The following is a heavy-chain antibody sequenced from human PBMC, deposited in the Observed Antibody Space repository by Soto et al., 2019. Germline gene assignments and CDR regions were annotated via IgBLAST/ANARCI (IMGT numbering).Heavy chain of an antibody. Sequence: SETLSLTCAVSGYSFSSGYYRGWLRQPPGKVLEWTGSSYHGGSTYYNPSLNSRVTLSIDMTNHHVSLRLNSLTAADTAVYCCARVGTGVPFYEYSSPYTVENWFDPWGQGTLVTVSS. D-gene: IGHD3-16*01. CDR2: SYHGGST. J-gene: IGHJ5*02. CDR3: ARVGTGVPFYEYSSPYTVENWFDP. V-gene: IGHV4-38-2*01. CDR1: GYSFSSGYY.